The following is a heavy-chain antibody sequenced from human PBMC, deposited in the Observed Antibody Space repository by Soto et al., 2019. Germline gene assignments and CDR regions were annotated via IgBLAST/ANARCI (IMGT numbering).Heavy chain of an antibody. J-gene: IGHJ2*01. CDR3: ARPKQPYFGRDSYYVLGYWYFDL. V-gene: IGHV4-31*11. Sequence: TLSLTCVVSGGSISSGGYYWSWIRQHPGKGLEWIGYIYYIGSTYYNPSLKSRVTISVDTSKNQFSLKLSSVTAADTAVYYCARPKQPYFGRDSYYVLGYWYFDLWGRGTLVTVSS. CDR2: IYYIGST. D-gene: IGHD2-21*02. CDR1: GGSISSGGYY.